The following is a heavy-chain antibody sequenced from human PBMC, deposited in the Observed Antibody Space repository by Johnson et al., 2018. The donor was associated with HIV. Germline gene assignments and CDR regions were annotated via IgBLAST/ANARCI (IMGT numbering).Heavy chain of an antibody. CDR3: AKDFWPVGARGAFDI. V-gene: IGHV3-74*01. CDR1: GFTFSTYW. J-gene: IGHJ3*02. D-gene: IGHD1-26*01. CDR2: INTDGSAT. Sequence: VQLVESGGGLVQPGGSLRLSCAASGFTFSTYWMHWVRQPPGKGLVWVSRINTDGSATTYADSVRGRFTISRDNAKNTLYLQMNSLRAEDTAVYYCAKDFWPVGARGAFDIWGQGTMVTVSS.